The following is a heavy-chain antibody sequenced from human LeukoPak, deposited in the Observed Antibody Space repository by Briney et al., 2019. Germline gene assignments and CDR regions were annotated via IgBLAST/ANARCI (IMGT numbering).Heavy chain of an antibody. Sequence: ASVKVSCKASGYTFASYAITWVRQAPGQGLEWMGWISGYNGNTNYAQKFQGRVTMTTDTSTSTAYMELRSLRSDDTAVYYCARQIVVIPKNWFDPWGQGTLVTVSS. V-gene: IGHV1-18*01. CDR2: ISGYNGNT. D-gene: IGHD2-2*01. CDR1: GYTFASYA. CDR3: ARQIVVIPKNWFDP. J-gene: IGHJ5*02.